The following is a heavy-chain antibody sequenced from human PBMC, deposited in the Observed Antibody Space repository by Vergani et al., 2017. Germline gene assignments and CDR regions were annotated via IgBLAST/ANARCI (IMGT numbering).Heavy chain of an antibody. CDR1: GGSFSGYY. J-gene: IGHJ6*04. V-gene: IGHV4-34*01. CDR3: ARCPPSTYYDIVTGYYIDYYYGMDV. D-gene: IGHD3-9*01. CDR2: INHSGST. Sequence: QVQLQQWGAGLLKPSETLSLTCAVYGGSFSGYYWSWIRQPPGKGLEWIGEINHSGSTNYNPSLKSRVTISVDTSKNQFSLKLSSVTAADTAVYYCARCPPSTYYDIVTGYYIDYYYGMDVWGKGTTVTVSS.